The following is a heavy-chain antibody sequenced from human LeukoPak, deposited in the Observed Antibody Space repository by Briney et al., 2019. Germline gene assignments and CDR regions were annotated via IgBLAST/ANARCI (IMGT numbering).Heavy chain of an antibody. Sequence: PSETLSLTCTVSGGSISSSSYYWGWIRQPPGKGLEWIGSIYYSGSTYYNPSLKSRVTISVDTSKNQFSLKLSSVTAADTAVYYCARHDDFLPFDYWGQGTLVPVSS. V-gene: IGHV4-39*01. CDR2: IYYSGST. J-gene: IGHJ4*02. CDR1: GGSISSSSYY. D-gene: IGHD3-3*01. CDR3: ARHDDFLPFDY.